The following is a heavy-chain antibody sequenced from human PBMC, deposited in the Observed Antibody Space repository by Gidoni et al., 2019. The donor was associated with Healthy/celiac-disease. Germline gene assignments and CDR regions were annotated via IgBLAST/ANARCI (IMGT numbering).Heavy chain of an antibody. CDR3: ARRRVTRVTTNFDY. D-gene: IGHD4-17*01. Sequence: QLQLQESGPGLVKPSETLSLTCTVSGGSISSSSYYWGWIRQPPGKGLEWIGSIYYSGSTYYNPSLKSRVTISVDTSNNQFSLKLSSVTAADTAVYYCARRRVTRVTTNFDYWGQGTLVTVSS. CDR1: GGSISSSSYY. V-gene: IGHV4-39*01. J-gene: IGHJ4*02. CDR2: IYYSGST.